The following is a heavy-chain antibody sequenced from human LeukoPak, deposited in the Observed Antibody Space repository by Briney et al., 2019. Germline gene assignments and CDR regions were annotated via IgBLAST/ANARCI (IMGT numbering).Heavy chain of an antibody. V-gene: IGHV4-4*02. CDR1: GGSISSSNW. CDR3: AGGAAAGTYYYGMDV. CDR2: IYHSGST. J-gene: IGHJ6*02. Sequence: PSGTLSLTCAVSGGSISSSNWWSWVRQPPGKGLEWIGEIYHSGSTNYNPSLKSRVTISVDKSKNQFSLKLSSVTAADTAVYYCAGGAAAGTYYYGMDVWGQGTTVTVSS. D-gene: IGHD6-13*01.